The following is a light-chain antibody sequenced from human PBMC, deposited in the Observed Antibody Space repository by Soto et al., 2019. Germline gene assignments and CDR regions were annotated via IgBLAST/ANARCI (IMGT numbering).Light chain of an antibody. V-gene: IGLV2-14*01. CDR2: QVT. J-gene: IGLJ1*01. Sequence: QSVLTQPASVSGSPGQSITVSCTRTSSDVGGYYYVSWYQVHPGKAPKLMIFQVTNRPSGVSNRFSGSKSGNTASLTISGLRAEDEADYYCCSYSSSSTFYVFGTGTKVTVL. CDR3: CSYSSSSTFYV. CDR1: SSDVGGYYY.